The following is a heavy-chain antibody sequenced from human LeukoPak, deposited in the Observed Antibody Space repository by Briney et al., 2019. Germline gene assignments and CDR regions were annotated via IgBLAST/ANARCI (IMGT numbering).Heavy chain of an antibody. CDR2: IYTSGST. V-gene: IGHV4-4*07. CDR1: GYSISSGYY. CDR3: ARDSSIAAINYYMDV. J-gene: IGHJ6*03. Sequence: PSETLSLTCTVSGYSISSGYYWSWIRQPAGKGLEWIGRIYTSGSTNYNPSLKSRVTMSVDTSKNQFSLKLSSVTAADTAVYYCARDSSIAAINYYMDVWGKGTTVTVSS. D-gene: IGHD6-6*01.